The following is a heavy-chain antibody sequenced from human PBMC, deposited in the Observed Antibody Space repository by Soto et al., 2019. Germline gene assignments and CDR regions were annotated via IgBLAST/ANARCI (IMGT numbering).Heavy chain of an antibody. D-gene: IGHD3-10*01. CDR3: ARRRYGSSYYYYYGMDV. V-gene: IGHV5-10-1*01. Sequence: PGESLKISCKGSGYSFTSYWINWVRQMPGKGLEWMGRIDPSDSYTNYSPSFQGHVTISADKSISTAYLQWSSLKASDTAMYYCARRRYGSSYYYYYGMDVWGQGTTVTVSS. CDR1: GYSFTSYW. J-gene: IGHJ6*02. CDR2: IDPSDSYT.